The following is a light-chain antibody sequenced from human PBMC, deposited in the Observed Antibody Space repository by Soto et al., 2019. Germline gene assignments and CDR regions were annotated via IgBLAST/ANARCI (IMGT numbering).Light chain of an antibody. J-gene: IGKJ1*01. Sequence: EIVLTQSPGTLSLSPGERATLSCRASQSVSSSYLAWYQQKPGQAPRLLIYGASSSATGIPDRFSGSGSETDFTLTISRLEPEAFAVYYCQQYGSSSWTFGQGTKVEI. V-gene: IGKV3-20*01. CDR3: QQYGSSSWT. CDR2: GAS. CDR1: QSVSSSY.